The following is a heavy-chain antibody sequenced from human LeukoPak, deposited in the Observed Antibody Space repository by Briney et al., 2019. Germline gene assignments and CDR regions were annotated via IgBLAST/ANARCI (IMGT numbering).Heavy chain of an antibody. CDR3: AKGHTTTFGVVIRNYYYMDV. D-gene: IGHD3-3*01. J-gene: IGHJ6*03. V-gene: IGHV3-23*01. Sequence: GGSLRLSCAASGFTFSSYAMSCVRQAPGKGLEWVAAFSGSGGRTYYADSVKGRFTITRDNSKSTLYLQMNSLRAEDTAVYYCAKGHTTTFGVVIRNYYYMDVWGKGTTVTVS. CDR1: GFTFSSYA. CDR2: FSGSGGRT.